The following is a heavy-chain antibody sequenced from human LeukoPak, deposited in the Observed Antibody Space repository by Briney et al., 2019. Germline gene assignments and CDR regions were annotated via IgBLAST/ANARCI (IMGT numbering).Heavy chain of an antibody. CDR2: IYHSGST. CDR1: GGSISSSNW. D-gene: IGHD4-23*01. CDR3: ARDRGNFGKYAFDI. J-gene: IGHJ3*02. V-gene: IGHV4-4*02. Sequence: SETLSLTCAVSGGSISSSNWWSWVRQPPGKGLEWIGEIYHSGSTNYNPSLKSRVTISVDKSKNQFSLKLSSVTPEDTAVYYCARDRGNFGKYAFDIWGQGTMVTVSS.